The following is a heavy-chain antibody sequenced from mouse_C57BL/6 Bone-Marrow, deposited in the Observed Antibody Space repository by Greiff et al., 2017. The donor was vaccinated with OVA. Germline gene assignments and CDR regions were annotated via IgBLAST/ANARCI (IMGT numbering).Heavy chain of an antibody. D-gene: IGHD1-1*01. J-gene: IGHJ2*01. CDR3: TFYSYYFAY. V-gene: IGHV14-4*01. CDR1: GFNIKDDY. Sequence: EVQLQQSGAELVRPGASVKLSCTASGFNIKDDYMHWVKQRPEQGLEWIGWIDPENGDTEYASKFQGKATITADTSSNTAYLQLSSLTSEDTAVYYCTFYSYYFAYWGQGTTLTVSA. CDR2: IDPENGDT.